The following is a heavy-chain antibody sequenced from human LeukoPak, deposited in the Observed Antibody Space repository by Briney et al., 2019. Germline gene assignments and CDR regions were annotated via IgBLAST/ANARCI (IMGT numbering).Heavy chain of an antibody. CDR3: AKSPFTIPYGLDV. D-gene: IGHD3-3*01. CDR1: GGSFSGYY. V-gene: IGHV4-34*01. Sequence: PSETLSLTCAVYGGSFSGYYWSWIRQPPGKGLEWIGEINHSGSTNYNPSLKSRVTISVDTSKNQFSLKLSSVTAADTAVYYCAKSPFTIPYGLDVWGQGTTVTVSS. CDR2: INHSGST. J-gene: IGHJ6*02.